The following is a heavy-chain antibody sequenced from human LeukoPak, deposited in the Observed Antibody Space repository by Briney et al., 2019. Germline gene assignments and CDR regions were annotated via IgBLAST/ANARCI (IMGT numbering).Heavy chain of an antibody. V-gene: IGHV3-11*01. D-gene: IGHD2-21*02. CDR1: GFTFSDYY. CDR2: ISSSGSTI. Sequence: GGSLRLSCAASGFTFSDYYMSWIRQAPGKGLEWVSYISSSGSTIYYADSVKGRFTISRDNAKNSPYLQMNSLRAEDTAVYYCADGRAVVVTAILWDAFDIWGQGTMVTVSS. CDR3: ADGRAVVVTAILWDAFDI. J-gene: IGHJ3*02.